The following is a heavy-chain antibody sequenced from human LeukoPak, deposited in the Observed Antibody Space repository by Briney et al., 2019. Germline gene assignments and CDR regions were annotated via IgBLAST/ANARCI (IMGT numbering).Heavy chain of an antibody. Sequence: GGSLRLSCAASGFTFSTFAMVWVRQPPGKGLEWVSSIFPSGGEIHYADSVRGRFTISRDNSKSTLSLQMNSLRAEDTAVYYCATYRQVLLPFESWGQGTLVTVSS. J-gene: IGHJ4*02. V-gene: IGHV3-23*01. CDR3: ATYRQVLLPFES. CDR1: GFTFSTFA. D-gene: IGHD2-8*02. CDR2: IFPSGGEI.